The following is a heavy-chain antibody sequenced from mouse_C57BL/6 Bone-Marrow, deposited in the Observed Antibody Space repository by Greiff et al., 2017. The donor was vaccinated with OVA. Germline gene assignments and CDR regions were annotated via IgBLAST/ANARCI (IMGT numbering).Heavy chain of an antibody. D-gene: IGHD4-1*01. V-gene: IGHV5-6*01. CDR2: ISSGGSYT. CDR1: GFTFSSYG. Sequence: EVKLMESGGDLVKPGGSLKLSCAASGFTFSSYGMSWVRQTPDKRLEWVATISSGGSYTYYPDSVKGRFTISRDNAKNTLYLQMSSLKSEDTAMYYCARQLGEAWFAYWGQGTLVTVSA. J-gene: IGHJ3*01. CDR3: ARQLGEAWFAY.